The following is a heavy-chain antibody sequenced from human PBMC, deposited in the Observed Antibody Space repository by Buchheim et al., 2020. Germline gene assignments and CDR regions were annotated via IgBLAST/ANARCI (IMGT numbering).Heavy chain of an antibody. J-gene: IGHJ5*02. Sequence: QVQLQQWGAGLLKPSETLSLTCAVYGGSFSGYYWSWIRQPPGKGLEWIGEINHSGSTNYNPSLKSRVTISVDTSKNQFSLKLSSVTAADTAVYYCARRVELLWFGEPENWFDPWGQGTL. D-gene: IGHD3-10*01. CDR1: GGSFSGYY. CDR2: INHSGST. CDR3: ARRVELLWFGEPENWFDP. V-gene: IGHV4-34*01.